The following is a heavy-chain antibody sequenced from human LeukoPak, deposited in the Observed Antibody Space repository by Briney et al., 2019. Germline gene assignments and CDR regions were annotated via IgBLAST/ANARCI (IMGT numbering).Heavy chain of an antibody. J-gene: IGHJ4*02. Sequence: SETLSLTCTVSGYSISSGYYWGWIRQPPGRGLEWIGSIYHSGSTYYNPSLKSRVTFSIDTSKNQFSLKLTSVTAADTAVYYCARTLFRGVIIAAPFDYWGQGSLVTVSS. D-gene: IGHD3-10*01. V-gene: IGHV4-38-2*02. CDR1: GYSISSGYY. CDR2: IYHSGST. CDR3: ARTLFRGVIIAAPFDY.